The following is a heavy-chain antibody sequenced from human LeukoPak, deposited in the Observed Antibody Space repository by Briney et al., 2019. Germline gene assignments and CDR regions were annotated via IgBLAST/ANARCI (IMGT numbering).Heavy chain of an antibody. V-gene: IGHV4-39*01. CDR1: GGSISSSSYY. CDR3: ARLLCSSNSCDYYYYYMDV. J-gene: IGHJ6*03. D-gene: IGHD2-2*01. Sequence: PSETLSLTCTVSGGSISSSSYYWGWIRPPPGQGLEWIVSIYYSGSTYYNPSLKSRVTISVDTSKNQFSLKLSSVTAADTAVYYCARLLCSSNSCDYYYYYMDVWGKGTTVTVSS. CDR2: IYYSGST.